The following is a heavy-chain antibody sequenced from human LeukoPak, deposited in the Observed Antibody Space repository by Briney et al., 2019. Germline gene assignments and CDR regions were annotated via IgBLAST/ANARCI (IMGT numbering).Heavy chain of an antibody. CDR1: GGSFSGYY. CDR2: INHSGST. Sequence: SETLSLTCAVYGGSFSGYYWSWIRQPPGKGLEWIGEINHSGSTNYNPSLKSRVTISVDTSKNQFSLKLSSVTAADTAVYYCARGFSRPSTTGRNNWFDPWGQGTLVTVSS. CDR3: ARGFSRPSTTGRNNWFDP. V-gene: IGHV4-34*01. D-gene: IGHD2-2*01. J-gene: IGHJ5*02.